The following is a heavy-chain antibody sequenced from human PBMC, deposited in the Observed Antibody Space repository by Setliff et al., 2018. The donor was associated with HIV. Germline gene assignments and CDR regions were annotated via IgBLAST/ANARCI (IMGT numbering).Heavy chain of an antibody. CDR2: ISAYNGNT. CDR3: ARDQSSSWTTGLDY. Sequence: ASVKVSCKASGYTFTSYGISWVRQAPGQGLEWMGWISAYNGNTNYAQKLQGRVTMTTDTSTSTAYMELRSLRSDDTAVYYCARDQSSSWTTGLDYWGQGALVTVSS. J-gene: IGHJ4*02. CDR1: GYTFTSYG. D-gene: IGHD6-13*01. V-gene: IGHV1-18*01.